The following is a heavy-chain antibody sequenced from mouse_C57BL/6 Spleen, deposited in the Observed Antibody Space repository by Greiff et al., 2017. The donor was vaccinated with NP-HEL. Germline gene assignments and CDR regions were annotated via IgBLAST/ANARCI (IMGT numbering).Heavy chain of an antibody. V-gene: IGHV1-61*01. CDR1: GYTFTSYW. CDR3: ASYDYDGYFDV. J-gene: IGHJ1*03. D-gene: IGHD2-4*01. CDR2: IYPSDSET. Sequence: QVQLQQPGAELVRPGSSVKLSCKASGYTFTSYWMDWVKQRPGQGLEWIGNIYPSDSETHYNQKFKDKATLTVDKSSSTAYMQLSSLTSEDSAVYYCASYDYDGYFDVWGTGTTVTVSS.